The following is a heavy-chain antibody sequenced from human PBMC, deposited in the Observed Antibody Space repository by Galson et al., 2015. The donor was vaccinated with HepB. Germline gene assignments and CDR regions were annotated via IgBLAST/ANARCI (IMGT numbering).Heavy chain of an antibody. Sequence: SVKVSCKVSGYTLTELSMHWVRQAPGKGLEWMGGFDPEDGETIYAQKFQGRVIMTEDTSTDTAYMELSSLRSEDTAAYYCATYPPHSSGWYVSGFDYWGQGTLVTVSS. CDR1: GYTLTELS. V-gene: IGHV1-24*01. J-gene: IGHJ4*02. D-gene: IGHD6-19*01. CDR2: FDPEDGET. CDR3: ATYPPHSSGWYVSGFDY.